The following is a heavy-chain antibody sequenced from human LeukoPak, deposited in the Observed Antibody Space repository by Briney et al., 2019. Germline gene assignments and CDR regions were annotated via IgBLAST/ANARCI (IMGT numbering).Heavy chain of an antibody. V-gene: IGHV3-7*01. CDR1: GFTFSSNA. D-gene: IGHD5-12*01. CDR2: INQAGSDR. CDR3: ARLPFSGYAYFDY. Sequence: GGSLRLSCAASGFTFSSNAMTWVRQAPGKGPEWVANINQAGSDRYYVDSVEGRFTISRDNAKNSLYLQMNSLRAEDTAVYFCARLPFSGYAYFDYWGQGTLVTVSS. J-gene: IGHJ4*02.